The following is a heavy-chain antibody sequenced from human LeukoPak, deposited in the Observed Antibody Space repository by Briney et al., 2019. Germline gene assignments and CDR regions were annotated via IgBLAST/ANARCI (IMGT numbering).Heavy chain of an antibody. CDR3: ARLPIAVTSPTFYFDY. CDR1: AGSISSSSYY. J-gene: IGHJ4*02. V-gene: IGHV4-39*01. CDR2: IYYRGNI. Sequence: PSETLSLTCTVSAGSISSSSYYWGWIRQPPGKGLEWIGFIYYRGNIYYNPSLKSRVTMSVDTSRNQFSLKVHSMTAADTAVYYCARLPIAVTSPTFYFDYWGQGTLVTVSS. D-gene: IGHD6-19*01.